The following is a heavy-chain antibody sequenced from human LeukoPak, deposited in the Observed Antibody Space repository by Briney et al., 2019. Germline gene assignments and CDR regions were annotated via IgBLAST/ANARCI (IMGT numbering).Heavy chain of an antibody. D-gene: IGHD1-14*01. J-gene: IGHJ4*02. V-gene: IGHV4-59*08. CDR1: GASISSYY. Sequence: SETLSLTCTVSGASISSYYWTWIRQPPGKGLEWIAYIHNSGSTNYNPSLKSRLTISADTSRNHFSLRLTSVTAADTALYFCARHFDHPTAYFDSWGQGSLVSVSS. CDR2: IHNSGST. CDR3: ARHFDHPTAYFDS.